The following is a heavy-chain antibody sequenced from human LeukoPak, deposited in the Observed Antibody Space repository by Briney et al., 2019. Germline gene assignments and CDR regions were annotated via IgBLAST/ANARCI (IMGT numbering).Heavy chain of an antibody. Sequence: SGRSLRLSCAASGFTFSSYGMHWVRQAPGKGLEWVAVIWYDGSNKYYADSVKGRFTISRDNSKNTLYLQMNSLRAEDTAVYYCARAYSSSPAAYGTDVWGQGTTVTVSS. CDR1: GFTFSSYG. D-gene: IGHD6-6*01. V-gene: IGHV3-33*01. J-gene: IGHJ6*02. CDR3: ARAYSSSPAAYGTDV. CDR2: IWYDGSNK.